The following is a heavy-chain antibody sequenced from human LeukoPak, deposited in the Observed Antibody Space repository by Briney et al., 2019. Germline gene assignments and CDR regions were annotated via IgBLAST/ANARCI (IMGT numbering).Heavy chain of an antibody. J-gene: IGHJ5*02. CDR2: IYYSGST. CDR1: GGSISSSSYY. V-gene: IGHV4-39*07. D-gene: IGHD1-14*01. CDR3: ARLTRAVSWFDP. Sequence: SETLSLTCTVSGGSISSSSYYWGWIRQPPGKGLEWIGSIYYSGSTNYNPSLKSRVTISVDTSKNQFSLKLSSVTAADTAVYYCARLTRAVSWFDPWGQGTLVTVSS.